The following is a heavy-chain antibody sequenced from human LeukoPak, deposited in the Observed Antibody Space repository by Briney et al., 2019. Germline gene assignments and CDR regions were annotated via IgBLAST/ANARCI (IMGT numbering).Heavy chain of an antibody. CDR3: TTAVVGARGFDY. D-gene: IGHD1-26*01. J-gene: IGHJ4*02. Sequence: GGSLRLSCAASGFTFSNAWMSWVRQAPGKGLEWVGRIKSKTDGGTTDYAAPVKGRFTISRDDSKNTLYLQMNSPKTEDTAVYYCTTAVVGARGFDYWGQGTLVTVSS. CDR2: IKSKTDGGTT. V-gene: IGHV3-15*01. CDR1: GFTFSNAW.